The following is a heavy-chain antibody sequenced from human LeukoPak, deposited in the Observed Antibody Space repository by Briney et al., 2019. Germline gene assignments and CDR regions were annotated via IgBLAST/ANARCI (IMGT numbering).Heavy chain of an antibody. V-gene: IGHV1-2*02. J-gene: IGHJ4*02. D-gene: IGHD2-15*01. Sequence: ASVKVSCRASGYTFTDYFIHWLRQAPGQGLEWMGWINPNSDGTNSAQKFQGRVTMTRDTSISTAYMELSRLTSDDTAVYYCARGNIVVVIAAPEYYFDYWGQGTLVTVSS. CDR3: ARGNIVVVIAAPEYYFDY. CDR1: GYTFTDYF. CDR2: INPNSDGT.